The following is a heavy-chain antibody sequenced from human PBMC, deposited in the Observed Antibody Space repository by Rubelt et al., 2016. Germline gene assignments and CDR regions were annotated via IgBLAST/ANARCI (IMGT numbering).Heavy chain of an antibody. D-gene: IGHD6-13*01. CDR2: ISWNGGSI. CDR3: VKDIGVTAAGFDS. CDR1: GFTFDDYI. J-gene: IGHJ4*02. Sequence: EVQLVESGGGLVQPGRSLRLSCAASGFTFDDYIMHWVRQAPGKGLEWVSGISWNGGSIGYADSVKGRFTISRDNANNSLDLQMNSLRAEDTALYYCVKDIGVTAAGFDSWGQGTLVTVSS. V-gene: IGHV3-9*01.